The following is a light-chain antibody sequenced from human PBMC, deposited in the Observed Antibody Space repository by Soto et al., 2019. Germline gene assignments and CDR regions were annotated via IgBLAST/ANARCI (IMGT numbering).Light chain of an antibody. CDR2: GAS. CDR1: QSVAANS. CDR3: HQFGNAPLP. Sequence: EVVLTQSPGTLSLSPGERATLSCRASQSVAANSLAWYQQKRGQAPRLLIYGASSSATGIPDRFSGSGSGTDFALTISRLEPEDVSVYDRHQFGNAPLPFGPRTKVDSK. V-gene: IGKV3-20*01. J-gene: IGKJ3*01.